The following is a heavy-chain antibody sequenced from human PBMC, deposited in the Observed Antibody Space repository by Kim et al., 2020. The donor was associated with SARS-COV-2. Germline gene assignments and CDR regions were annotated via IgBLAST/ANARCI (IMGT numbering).Heavy chain of an antibody. Sequence: ADSVKGRFTISRDNSKNTLYLQMNSLRAEDTAVYYCAKKAPGVDAEYFQHWGQGTLVTVSS. J-gene: IGHJ1*01. D-gene: IGHD2-15*01. V-gene: IGHV3-23*01. CDR3: AKKAPGVDAEYFQH.